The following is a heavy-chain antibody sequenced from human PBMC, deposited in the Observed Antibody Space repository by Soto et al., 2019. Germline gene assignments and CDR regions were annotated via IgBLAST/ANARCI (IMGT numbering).Heavy chain of an antibody. V-gene: IGHV3-11*01. CDR1: GFTFSDYY. CDR2: ISSSGSTI. D-gene: IGHD4-17*01. CDR3: ARDRLYGDFIVERDYYYNMDV. J-gene: IGHJ6*03. Sequence: QVQLVESGGGLVKPGGSLRLSCAASGFTFSDYYMSWIRQAPGKGLEWVSYISSSGSTIYYADSVKGRFTISRDNAKNSLYLQMTSLGAEDTAVYYFARDRLYGDFIVERDYYYNMDVWGKGTTVTVSS.